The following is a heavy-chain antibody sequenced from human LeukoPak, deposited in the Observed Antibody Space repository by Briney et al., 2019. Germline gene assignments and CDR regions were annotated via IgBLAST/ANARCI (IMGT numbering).Heavy chain of an antibody. J-gene: IGHJ6*02. CDR2: INPTSGYT. CDR3: ARNAYGAQTPSDV. Sequence: KPGGSLTLFCAASGFTFSDYYMSWIGQAPGKGLEWLSYINPTSGYTPYADSVRGRFTISRDNAKNSLYLQMNSLRAEDTAVYYCARNAYGAQTPSDVSGQRTTVTVSS. CDR1: GFTFSDYY. V-gene: IGHV3-11*03. D-gene: IGHD4-17*01.